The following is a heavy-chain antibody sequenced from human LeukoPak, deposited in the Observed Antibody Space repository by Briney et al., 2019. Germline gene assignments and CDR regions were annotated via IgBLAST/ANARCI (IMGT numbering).Heavy chain of an antibody. J-gene: IGHJ4*02. Sequence: GGSLRLSCAASGFTFSSCWMTWVRQAPGKGLEWVANIKQDGNEKYYVDSVKGRFTVSRDNAKNSLYLQMNSLRAEDTAVYYCARGYSDSSGIDYWGQGTLVTVSS. CDR3: ARGYSDSSGIDY. CDR2: IKQDGNEK. D-gene: IGHD3-22*01. V-gene: IGHV3-7*04. CDR1: GFTFSSCW.